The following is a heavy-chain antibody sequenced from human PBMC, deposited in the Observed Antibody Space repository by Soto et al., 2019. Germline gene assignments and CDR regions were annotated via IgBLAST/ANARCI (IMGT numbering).Heavy chain of an antibody. J-gene: IGHJ6*02. Sequence: SGPTLVNPTQTLTLTCTFSGFSLSTSGMCVSWIRQPPGKALEWLALIDWDDDKYYSTSLKTRLTISKDTSKNQVVLTMTNMDPVDTATYYCARTYIVVVPAASDYYYYGMDVWGQGTTVTVSS. CDR1: GFSLSTSGMC. CDR3: ARTYIVVVPAASDYYYYGMDV. CDR2: IDWDDDK. D-gene: IGHD2-2*01. V-gene: IGHV2-70*01.